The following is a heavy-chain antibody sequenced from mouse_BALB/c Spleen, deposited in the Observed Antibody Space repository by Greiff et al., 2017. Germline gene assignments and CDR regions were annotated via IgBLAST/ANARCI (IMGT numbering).Heavy chain of an antibody. D-gene: IGHD2-10*02. Sequence: VKLQESGPGLVAPSQSLSITCTVSGFSLTSYGVHWVRQPPGKGLEWLGVIWAGGSTNYNSALMSRLSISKDNSKSQVFLKMNSLQTDDTAMYYCAREKYGNYGDAMDYWGQGTSVTVSS. CDR2: IWAGGST. V-gene: IGHV2-9*02. J-gene: IGHJ4*01. CDR1: GFSLTSYG. CDR3: AREKYGNYGDAMDY.